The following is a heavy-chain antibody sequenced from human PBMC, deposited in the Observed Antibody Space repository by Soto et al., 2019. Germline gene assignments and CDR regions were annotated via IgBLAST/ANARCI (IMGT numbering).Heavy chain of an antibody. CDR1: GFMFSAYW. CDR3: ARANDYSDYPWISPWFGH. CDR2: IHGDGGKI. V-gene: IGHV3-7*01. J-gene: IGHJ5*02. Sequence: GGSLRLSCAASGFMFSAYWMSWVRQAPGKGLEWVANIHGDGGKIYYVDSVKGRFTISRDNAKRSLYLQMKSLSAADTAVYYCARANDYSDYPWISPWFGHWAQGTLVTVSS. D-gene: IGHD4-17*01.